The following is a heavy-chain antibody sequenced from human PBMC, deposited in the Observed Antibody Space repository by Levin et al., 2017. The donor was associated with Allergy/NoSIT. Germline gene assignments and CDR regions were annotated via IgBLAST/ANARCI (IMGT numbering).Heavy chain of an antibody. V-gene: IGHV3-30-3*01. CDR2: ISDDGSSE. D-gene: IGHD2-21*01. CDR3: VSEIAEEGT. Sequence: GESLKISCAASGFTFSNYAMHWVRQAPGKGLEWVGVISDDGSSEFYIDSVKGRFTISRDNSKNRLYLQMDSLRAEDTALYYCVSEIAEEGTWGQGTLVMVSS. CDR1: GFTFSNYA. J-gene: IGHJ4*02.